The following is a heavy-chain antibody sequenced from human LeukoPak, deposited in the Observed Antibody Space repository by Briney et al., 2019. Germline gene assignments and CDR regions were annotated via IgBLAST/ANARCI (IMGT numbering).Heavy chain of an antibody. CDR1: GYTFTSYA. D-gene: IGHD6-13*01. J-gene: IGHJ4*02. V-gene: IGHV1-2*02. Sequence: GASVKVSCKASGYTFTSYAMNWVRQAPGQGLEWMGWINPNSGGTNYAQKFQGRVTMTRDTSISTAYMELSRLRSDDTAVYYCARVSSNTGPGIAAEEGFLGAYYFDYWGQGTLVTVSS. CDR3: ARVSSNTGPGIAAEEGFLGAYYFDY. CDR2: INPNSGGT.